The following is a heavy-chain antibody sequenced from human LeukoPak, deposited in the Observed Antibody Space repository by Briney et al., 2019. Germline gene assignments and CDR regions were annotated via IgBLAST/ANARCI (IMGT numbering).Heavy chain of an antibody. D-gene: IGHD6-19*01. Sequence: GGSLRLSCAPSGFTFSNDAMNCVPQAPGKGLEWASTISGSGGTTYYADSVKVRFTISRDNSKNTLYLQMNNLRAEDTAVYSCANLQLLVPYYWGQGTLVTVSS. CDR1: GFTFSNDA. CDR3: ANLQLLVPYY. J-gene: IGHJ4*02. V-gene: IGHV3-23*01. CDR2: ISGSGGTT.